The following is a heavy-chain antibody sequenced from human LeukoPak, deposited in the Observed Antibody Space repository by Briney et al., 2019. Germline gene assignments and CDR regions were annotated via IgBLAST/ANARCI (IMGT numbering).Heavy chain of an antibody. Sequence: PGRSLRLSCAASGFTFSDYGMHWVRQAPGKGLEWVALISFDGSNQYYADSVKGRFTSSRDNSKNTLYLQMSSLRTEDTAVYYCAKPPEVGATVGYFDYWGQGTLVTVSS. CDR1: GFTFSDYG. CDR2: ISFDGSNQ. V-gene: IGHV3-30*18. J-gene: IGHJ4*02. CDR3: AKPPEVGATVGYFDY. D-gene: IGHD1-26*01.